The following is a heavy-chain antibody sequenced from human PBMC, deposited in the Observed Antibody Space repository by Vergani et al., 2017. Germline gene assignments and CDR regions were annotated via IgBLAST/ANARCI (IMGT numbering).Heavy chain of an antibody. CDR3: ARPGSSSWYQVSWYFDL. CDR1: GYSISSGYY. J-gene: IGHJ2*01. CDR2: IYHSGST. D-gene: IGHD6-13*01. V-gene: IGHV4-38-2*01. Sequence: QVQLQESGPGLVKPSETLSLTCAVSGYSISSGYYWGWIRQPPGKGLEWIGSIYHSGSTYYNPSLKSRITISVDTSKKQFSLKLSSVTAADTAVYYCARPGSSSWYQVSWYFDLWGRGTLVTVSS.